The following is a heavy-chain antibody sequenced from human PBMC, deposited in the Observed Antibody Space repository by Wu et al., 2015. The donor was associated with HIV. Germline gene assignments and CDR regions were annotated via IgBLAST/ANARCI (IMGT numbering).Heavy chain of an antibody. CDR2: INPNSGGA. CDR1: GYTFTAAY. Sequence: QVQVVQSATEVKKPGASVKVSCKASGYTFTAAYIHWVRQAPGQGLEWMGSINPNSGGANYAQNVQGRVTITRDKSISTAYMELNTLRSDDTAVYYCAAVYCTGCICYLGYWGQGTLLIVSS. D-gene: IGHD2-8*02. CDR3: AAVYCTGCICYLGY. J-gene: IGHJ4*02. V-gene: IGHV1-2*02.